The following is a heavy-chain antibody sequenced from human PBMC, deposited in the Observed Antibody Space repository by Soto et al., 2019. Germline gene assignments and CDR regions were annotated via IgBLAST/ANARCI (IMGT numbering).Heavy chain of an antibody. D-gene: IGHD3-3*02. CDR3: ARDFNSIFDDFADMRWNFDP. CDR2: VFTTGTT. Sequence: PSETLSLTCSVTGGSINNYYWSWVRQSAGKGLEWIGRVFTTGTTDYNPSLKGRVTISVDTSKNQFSPSLRSVTAADTAIYYCARDFNSIFDDFADMRWNFDPWGQGTLVTVSS. V-gene: IGHV4-4*07. CDR1: GGSINNYY. J-gene: IGHJ5*02.